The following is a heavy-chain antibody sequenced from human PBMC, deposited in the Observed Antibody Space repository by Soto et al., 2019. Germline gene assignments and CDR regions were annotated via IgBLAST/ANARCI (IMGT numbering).Heavy chain of an antibody. Sequence: RASVKVSCKASGYTFTGYYMHWVRQAPGQGLEWMGWINPNSGGTNYAQKFQGWVTMTRDTSISTAYMELSRLRSDDTAVYYCARGGIAAAGDGKFMDVWGQGTTVTVSS. D-gene: IGHD6-13*01. CDR3: ARGGIAAAGDGKFMDV. V-gene: IGHV1-2*04. CDR2: INPNSGGT. CDR1: GYTFTGYY. J-gene: IGHJ6*02.